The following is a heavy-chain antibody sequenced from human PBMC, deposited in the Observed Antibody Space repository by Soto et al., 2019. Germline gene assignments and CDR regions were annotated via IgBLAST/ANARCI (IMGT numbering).Heavy chain of an antibody. CDR1: GGSISSYY. J-gene: IGHJ6*02. V-gene: IGHV4-59*01. D-gene: IGHD3-3*01. CDR3: ARGGVVMGGYYYYGMDV. Sequence: PSETLSLTCTVSGGSISSYYWSWIRQPPGKGLEWIGYIYYSGSTNYNPSLKSRVTISVDTSKNQFSLKLSSVTAADTAVYYCARGGVVMGGYYYYGMDVWGQGTTVTVSS. CDR2: IYYSGST.